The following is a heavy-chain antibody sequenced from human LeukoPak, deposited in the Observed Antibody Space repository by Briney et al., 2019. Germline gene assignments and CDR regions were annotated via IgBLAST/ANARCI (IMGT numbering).Heavy chain of an antibody. V-gene: IGHV3-13*01. CDR1: GFTFTTYD. J-gene: IGHJ4*02. CDR2: IGTTGDT. Sequence: GGSLRLSCAASGFTFTTYDMHWVRQAPGKGLEWVSAIGTTGDTYYPGSVKGRFTISRDNAKNSLYLQMNSLRAEDTAVYYCARNLPGFDYWGQGTLVTVSS. CDR3: ARNLPGFDY.